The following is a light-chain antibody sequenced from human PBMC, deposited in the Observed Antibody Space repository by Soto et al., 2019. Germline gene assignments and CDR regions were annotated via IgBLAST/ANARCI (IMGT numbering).Light chain of an antibody. CDR3: QQSYSSPPT. CDR2: KAS. CDR1: QDISSR. V-gene: IGKV1-12*01. Sequence: DIQMTQSPSAVSASVGDRVTITCRASQDISSRLAWYQQKPGKAPKLLIYKASTLKSGVPSRFSGSGSGTEFTLTISSLQPEDFATYYCQQSYSSPPTFGQGTKVDIK. J-gene: IGKJ1*01.